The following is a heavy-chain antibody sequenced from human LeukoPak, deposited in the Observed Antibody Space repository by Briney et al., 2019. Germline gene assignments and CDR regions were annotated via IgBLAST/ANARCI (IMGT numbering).Heavy chain of an antibody. CDR2: IYNSDTT. CDR3: ARDDLVYTVHYGMDV. J-gene: IGHJ6*02. V-gene: IGHV4-4*07. Sequence: PSETLSLTCTVSGVSISRYFWSWIRQPAGKGLEWIGRIYNSDTTNYNPSLESRLTMSVDTSKDQISLKLSSVAAADTAVYFCARDDLVYTVHYGMDVWGQGTTVTVSS. CDR1: GVSISRYF. D-gene: IGHD2-8*01.